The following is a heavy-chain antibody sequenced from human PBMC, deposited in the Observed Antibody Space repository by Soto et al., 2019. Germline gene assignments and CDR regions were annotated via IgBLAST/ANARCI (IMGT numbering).Heavy chain of an antibody. CDR1: GFTFSNYG. CDR3: VVYLYERSGYY. Sequence: QVQLVESGGGVVQPGRSLRLSCAASGFTFSNYGMHWVRQAPGKGLEGVAIVWYDGNKKYYADSVRGRFTISRDNSKNTLYLNTNSVRAEATAVYYCVVYLYERSGYYWGQGTLVTVSS. V-gene: IGHV3-33*01. D-gene: IGHD3-22*01. J-gene: IGHJ4*02. CDR2: VWYDGNKK.